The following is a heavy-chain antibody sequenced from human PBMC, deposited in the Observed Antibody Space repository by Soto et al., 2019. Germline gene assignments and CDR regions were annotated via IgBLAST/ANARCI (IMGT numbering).Heavy chain of an antibody. D-gene: IGHD3-10*01. Sequence: PGGSLRLSCAASGFTFSSYGMHWVRQAPGKGLEKGVVIGYDGSNKYYADSVKGRFTISRDNSKNTLYLQMNSLRAEDTAVYYCARGVLWFGELLFPSYYYYYGMDVWGQGTTVTVPS. V-gene: IGHV3-33*01. J-gene: IGHJ6*02. CDR3: ARGVLWFGELLFPSYYYYYGMDV. CDR2: IGYDGSNK. CDR1: GFTFSSYG.